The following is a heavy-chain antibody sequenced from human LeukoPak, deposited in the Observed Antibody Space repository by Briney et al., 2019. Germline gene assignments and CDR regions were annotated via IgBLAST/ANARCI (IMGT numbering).Heavy chain of an antibody. D-gene: IGHD3/OR15-3a*01. V-gene: IGHV3-23*01. CDR3: AKFRGRDWLSDAFDI. CDR2: ISSSGGST. Sequence: TGGSLRLSSAASGFTFSSYAMSWVRQAPGKGLEWVSGISSSGGSTYYTDSVKGRFTISRDNSKNMAYLQMNSLRAEGTAVYYCAKFRGRDWLSDAFDIWGQGTMVTVSS. CDR1: GFTFSSYA. J-gene: IGHJ3*02.